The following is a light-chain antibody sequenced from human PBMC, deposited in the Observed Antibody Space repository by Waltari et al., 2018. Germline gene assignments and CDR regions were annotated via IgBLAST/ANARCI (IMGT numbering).Light chain of an antibody. J-gene: IGLJ1*01. CDR3: AAWDGSLKGHV. CDR1: ISNLGSNL. Sequence: QSVLTQPPSASGTPGQRVTIPCSGSISNLGSNLVKWYQHLPGTAPNPLIDTNNQRPSGVPDRVSGSKSGTSASLAISGLQSDDEADYYCAAWDGSLKGHVLGTGTKVTVL. CDR2: TNN. V-gene: IGLV1-44*01.